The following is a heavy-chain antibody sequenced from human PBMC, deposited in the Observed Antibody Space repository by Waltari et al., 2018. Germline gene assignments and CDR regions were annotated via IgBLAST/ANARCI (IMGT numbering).Heavy chain of an antibody. D-gene: IGHD4-17*01. V-gene: IGHV1-24*01. CDR2: FDPEDGET. Sequence: QVQLVQSGAEVKKPGASVKVSCKASGYTFTSYDINWVRQATGQGLEWMGGFDPEDGETIYAQKFQGRVTMTEDTSTDTAYMELSSLRSEDTAVYYCATALPDLSIYGDYGPHDAFDIWGQGTMVTVSS. CDR1: GYTFTSYD. CDR3: ATALPDLSIYGDYGPHDAFDI. J-gene: IGHJ3*02.